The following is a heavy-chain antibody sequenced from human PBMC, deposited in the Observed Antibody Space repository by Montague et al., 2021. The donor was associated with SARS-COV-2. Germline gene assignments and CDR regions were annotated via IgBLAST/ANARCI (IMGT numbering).Heavy chain of an antibody. CDR1: GGSFSGYY. CDR3: ASLTLGYCSSTSCYSYWLAP. D-gene: IGHD2-2*02. CDR2: INHSGST. J-gene: IGHJ5*02. Sequence: SETLSLTCAVYGGSFSGYYWSSIRQPPGKGREWIGEINHSGSTNNNPSLKSRVTISVDTSKNQFSLKLSSVTAADTAVYYCASLTLGYCSSTSCYSYWLAPWGQGTLVTVSS. V-gene: IGHV4-34*01.